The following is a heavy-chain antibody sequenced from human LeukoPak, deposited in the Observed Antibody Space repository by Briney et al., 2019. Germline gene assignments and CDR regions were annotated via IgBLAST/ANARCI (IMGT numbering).Heavy chain of an antibody. CDR2: ISPNSDGT. V-gene: IGHV1-2*02. CDR3: ARGFGVGATSRYYFDY. J-gene: IGHJ4*02. Sequence: ASVKVSCKASGYTFSDYYIHWVRQAPGQGLEWMGWISPNSDGTNYAQKFQGRVTMTRDMSTSTVYMELSSLRSEDTAVYYCARGFGVGATSRYYFDYWGQGTLVTVSS. CDR1: GYTFSDYY. D-gene: IGHD1-26*01.